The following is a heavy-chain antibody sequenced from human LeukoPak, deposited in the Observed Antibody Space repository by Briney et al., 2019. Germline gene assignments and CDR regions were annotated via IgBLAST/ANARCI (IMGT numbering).Heavy chain of an antibody. Sequence: PSETLSLTCAVYGGSFSGYYWSWVRQAPGKGLEWVSGIHSGDSTYYADSVKGRITISRDNSKNMLYLQMNSLRAEDTAVYHCARASGGYYDSSGSFDYWGQGTLVTVSS. V-gene: IGHV3-53*01. CDR1: GGSFSGYY. J-gene: IGHJ4*02. CDR3: ARASGGYYDSSGSFDY. D-gene: IGHD3-22*01. CDR2: IHSGDST.